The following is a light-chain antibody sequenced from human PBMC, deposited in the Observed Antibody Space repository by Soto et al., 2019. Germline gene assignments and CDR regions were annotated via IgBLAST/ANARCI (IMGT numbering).Light chain of an antibody. CDR2: GAS. CDR3: QQYNDWPPA. J-gene: IGKJ4*01. V-gene: IGKV3-15*01. CDR1: QSVSSK. Sequence: ETVMTQSPATLSLSPGERATLSCRASQSVSSKLVWYQQKPGQAPRVLIYGASTRATGIPARFRGSGSGTELTITIDSLQSEDFEVYYCQQYNDWPPAFGGGTKVDIK.